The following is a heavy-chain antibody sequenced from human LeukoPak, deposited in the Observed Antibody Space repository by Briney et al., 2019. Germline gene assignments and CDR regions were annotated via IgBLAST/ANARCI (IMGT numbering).Heavy chain of an antibody. CDR3: AKDQRAYGDYVPFDY. D-gene: IGHD4-17*01. V-gene: IGHV3-23*01. Sequence: GGSLRLSCAASGFTFSNAWMSWVRQAPGKGLEWVSAISGSGGSTYYADSVKGRFTISRDNSKNTLYLQMNSLRAEDTAVYYCAKDQRAYGDYVPFDYWGQGTLVTVSS. CDR2: ISGSGGST. CDR1: GFTFSNAW. J-gene: IGHJ4*02.